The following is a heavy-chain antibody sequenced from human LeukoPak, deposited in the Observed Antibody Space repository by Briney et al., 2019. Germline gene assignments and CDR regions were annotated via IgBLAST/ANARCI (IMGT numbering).Heavy chain of an antibody. CDR3: ARPSFRTGSYFDH. CDR2: IEEYGNEI. J-gene: IGHJ4*02. Sequence: GGSLRLSCAASGFTFSTYWMGWVRQALGKGLEWVANIEEYGNEIHYVDSVKGRFTISRDNTKTSLYLQMNSLRVEDTAVYYCARPSFRTGSYFDHWGQGTLVTVSS. V-gene: IGHV3-7*01. CDR1: GFTFSTYW. D-gene: IGHD3/OR15-3a*01.